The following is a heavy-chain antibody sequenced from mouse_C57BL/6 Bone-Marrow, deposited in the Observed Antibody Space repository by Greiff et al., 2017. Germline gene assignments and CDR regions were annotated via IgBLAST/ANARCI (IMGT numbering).Heavy chain of an antibody. D-gene: IGHD1-1*01. CDR2: GPGLEWIG. CDR1: YTFSRRVH. Sequence: QVQLQQSGPELARPWASVKISCQAFYTFSRRVHFAIRDTNYWMQWVKQRPGPGLEWIGAIYPGNGDTSYNQKFKGKATLTADKSSSTAYMQLSSLTSEDLAVYCCARPYGRETAWFAYWGQGTLVTVSA. V-gene: IGHV1-87*01. J-gene: IGHJ3*01. CDR3: SEDLAVYCCARPYGRETAWFAY.